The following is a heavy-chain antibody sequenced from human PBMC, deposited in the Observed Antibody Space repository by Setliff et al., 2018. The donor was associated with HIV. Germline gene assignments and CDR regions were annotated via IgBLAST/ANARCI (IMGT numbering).Heavy chain of an antibody. CDR2: IYHSGST. CDR1: GYSISSGYY. D-gene: IGHD6-13*01. CDR3: ARAAAGPVDY. V-gene: IGHV4-38-2*02. J-gene: IGHJ4*02. Sequence: TSETLSLTCTVSGYSISSGYYWGWIRQPPGKGLEWIGSIYHSGSTYYNPSLKSRVTISVDTSKNQFSLKLSSVTAADTAVYYCARAAAGPVDYWGQGTLVTSPQ.